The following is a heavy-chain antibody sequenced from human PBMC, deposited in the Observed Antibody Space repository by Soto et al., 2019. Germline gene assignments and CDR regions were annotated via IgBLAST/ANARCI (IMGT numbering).Heavy chain of an antibody. CDR2: ISWNGGSL. D-gene: IGHD5-18*01. CDR3: TKGTLYSYGYRDWFDS. Sequence: GGSLRLSCAASGFTFDDYAMHWVRQVPGKGLEWVSGISWNGGSLVYSDSVKGRFTISRDNAKNSLYLQMDDLRTEDTALYYCTKGTLYSYGYRDWFDSWGQGTRVTVSS. J-gene: IGHJ5*01. CDR1: GFTFDDYA. V-gene: IGHV3-9*01.